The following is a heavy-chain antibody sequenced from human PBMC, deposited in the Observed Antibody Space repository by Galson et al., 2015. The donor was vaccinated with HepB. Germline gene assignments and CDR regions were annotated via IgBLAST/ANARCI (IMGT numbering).Heavy chain of an antibody. CDR2: IDPSDSYT. J-gene: IGHJ4*02. D-gene: IGHD3-10*01. CDR1: GYSFTSYW. V-gene: IGHV5-10-1*01. Sequence: QSGAEVKKPGESLRISCKGSGYSFTSYWISWVRQMPGKGLEWMGRIDPSDSYTNYSPSFQGHVTISADKSISTAYLQWSSLKASDTAMYYCARSYYGSGSYYYDDYWGQGTLVTVSS. CDR3: ARSYYGSGSYYYDDY.